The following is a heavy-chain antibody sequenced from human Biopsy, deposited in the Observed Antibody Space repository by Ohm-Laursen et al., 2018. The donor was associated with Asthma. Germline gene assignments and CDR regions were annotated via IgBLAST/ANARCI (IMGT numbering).Heavy chain of an antibody. CDR2: IMTVFVTT. V-gene: IGHV1-69*01. J-gene: IGHJ6*02. CDR1: AGTSSIFA. D-gene: IGHD6-19*01. CDR3: ARCQVGYSSGWSLLLKKIYYSGMDV. Sequence: GSSETLACTLPAGTSSIFAISWVRQPPGQGLEWLVGIMTVFVTTNYAQRIQGRATLTADESTSTAYMEVTRLISEDTAIYYCARCQVGYSSGWSLLLKKIYYSGMDVWGQGTAVTVSS.